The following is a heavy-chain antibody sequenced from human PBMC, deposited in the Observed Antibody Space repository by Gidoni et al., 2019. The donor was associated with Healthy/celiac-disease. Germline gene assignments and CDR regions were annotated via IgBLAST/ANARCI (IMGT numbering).Heavy chain of an antibody. D-gene: IGHD6-13*01. CDR1: GYTFTSYA. J-gene: IGHJ4*02. V-gene: IGHV1-3*01. CDR3: ARGLAAVFY. CDR2: INAGNGNT. Sequence: QVQLVQTGAEVKKPAASGKVSCKAAGYTFTSYALHWVRQAHGQRLEWMGWINAGNGNTKYSQKFQGRVTITRDTSASTAYMELSSLRSEDTAVYYCARGLAAVFYWGQGTLVTVSS.